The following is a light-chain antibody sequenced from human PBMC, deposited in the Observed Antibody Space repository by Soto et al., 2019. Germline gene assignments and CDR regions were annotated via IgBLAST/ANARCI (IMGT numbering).Light chain of an antibody. J-gene: IGLJ1*01. V-gene: IGLV2-14*01. CDR2: DVS. Sequence: QSVLTQPASVSGSPGQSITISCTGTSSDVGGYNYVSWYQQHPGKAPKLMIYDVSNRLSGVSNRFSGSKSVNTASLTISGLQAEDEADYYCSSYTSSSTFYVFGTGTKVTVL. CDR3: SSYTSSSTFYV. CDR1: SSDVGGYNY.